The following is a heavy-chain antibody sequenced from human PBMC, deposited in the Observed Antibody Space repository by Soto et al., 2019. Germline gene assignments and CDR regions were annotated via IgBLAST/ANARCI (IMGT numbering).Heavy chain of an antibody. J-gene: IGHJ6*02. CDR3: ARDLLKLHYAESDYYYCYGMDV. Sequence: QVQLVQSGAEVKKPGASVKVSCKASGYTFTSYGISWVRQAPGQGLEWMGWISAYNGNTNYAQKLQGRVTMTTDTSTSTAYMELRSLRSDDTAVYYCARDLLKLHYAESDYYYCYGMDVWGQGTTVTVSS. CDR1: GYTFTSYG. V-gene: IGHV1-18*01. D-gene: IGHD3-16*01. CDR2: ISAYNGNT.